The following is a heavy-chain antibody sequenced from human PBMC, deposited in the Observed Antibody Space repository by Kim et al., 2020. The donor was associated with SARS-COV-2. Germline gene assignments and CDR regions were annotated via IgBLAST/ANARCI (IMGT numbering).Heavy chain of an antibody. J-gene: IGHJ4*02. Sequence: PSLKSRVTMSVDTSKNQFSLKLSSVTAADTAVYYCARELPPGDYWGYFDYWGQGTLVTVSS. CDR3: ARELPPGDYWGYFDY. D-gene: IGHD4-17*01. V-gene: IGHV4-4*07.